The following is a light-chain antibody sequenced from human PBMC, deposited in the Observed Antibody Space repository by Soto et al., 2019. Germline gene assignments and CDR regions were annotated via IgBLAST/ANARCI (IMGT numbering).Light chain of an antibody. CDR3: QQYINWPRT. Sequence: TVLTQSPATLSVSPGERASLSCRASQSVSINLAWYQQKPGQAPRLLIYDASNRATGIPARFIGSGSGTEFTLTISSLQSEDFAVYYCQQYINWPRTFGQGTKVDIK. V-gene: IGKV3D-15*01. CDR1: QSVSIN. J-gene: IGKJ1*01. CDR2: DAS.